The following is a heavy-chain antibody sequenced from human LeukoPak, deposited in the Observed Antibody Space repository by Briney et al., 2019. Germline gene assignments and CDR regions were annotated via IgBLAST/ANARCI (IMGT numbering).Heavy chain of an antibody. J-gene: IGHJ5*02. CDR3: ARQYRRGRLTMISNWFDP. CDR2: MNHSGRN. CDR1: GGSFSGYY. Sequence: SETLSLTCAVYGGSFSGYYWSWLRQPPGKGLEWIGEMNHSGRNNYNPSLKSRVTISVVTSTNQFSLKLSSVTAADTAVYYCARQYRRGRLTMISNWFDPWGQGTLVTVSS. D-gene: IGHD3-22*01. V-gene: IGHV4-34*01.